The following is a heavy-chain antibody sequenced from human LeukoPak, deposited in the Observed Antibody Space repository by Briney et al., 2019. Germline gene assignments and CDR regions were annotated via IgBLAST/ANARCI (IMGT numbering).Heavy chain of an antibody. J-gene: IGHJ3*02. CDR3: ARDQSTVGDPGAFDI. V-gene: IGHV3-48*03. CDR2: ISSSGSSI. CDR1: GFNFSSYE. Sequence: PVGSLRLSCAASGFNFSSYEMNWVRQAPGKGLEWVSYISSSGSSIYYADSVKGRFPISRDNSKNSLYLQMNSLRADDTAVYYCARDQSTVGDPGAFDIWGQGTMVTVSS. D-gene: IGHD1-26*01.